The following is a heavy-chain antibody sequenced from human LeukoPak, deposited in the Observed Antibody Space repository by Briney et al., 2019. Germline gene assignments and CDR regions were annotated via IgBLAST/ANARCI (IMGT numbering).Heavy chain of an antibody. D-gene: IGHD3-10*01. Sequence: SETLSLTCTVSGGSISSSSYYWSWIRQPAGKGLEWIGRIYTSGSTNYDPSLKSRVTMSVDTSKNQFSLKLSSVTAADTAVYYCARVSMVRGAPDYYFDYWGQGTLVTVSS. CDR2: IYTSGST. CDR3: ARVSMVRGAPDYYFDY. V-gene: IGHV4-61*02. CDR1: GGSISSSSYY. J-gene: IGHJ4*02.